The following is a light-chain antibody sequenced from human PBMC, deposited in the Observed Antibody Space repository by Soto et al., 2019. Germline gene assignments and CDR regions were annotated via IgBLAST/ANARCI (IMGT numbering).Light chain of an antibody. Sequence: SVLTQTPGTLSLSPGERATLSCMASQSVSSSYLAWYQQKPGQAPRLPIYGASSRATGIPDRFSGSGSGTDFTLTISRLEPEDFAVYYCQQYGSSPRTFGQGTKVDNK. CDR2: GAS. CDR3: QQYGSSPRT. CDR1: QSVSSSY. V-gene: IGKV3-20*01. J-gene: IGKJ1*01.